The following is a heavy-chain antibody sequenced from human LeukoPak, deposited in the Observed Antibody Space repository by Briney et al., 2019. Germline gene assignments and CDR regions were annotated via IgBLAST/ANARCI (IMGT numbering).Heavy chain of an antibody. J-gene: IGHJ3*02. D-gene: IGHD2-15*01. CDR2: INHSGST. Sequence: KPSETLSLTCAVYGGSFSGYYWSWIRQPPGKGLEWIGEINHSGSTNYNPSLKSRVTISVDTSKNQFSLKLSSVTAADTAVYYCARDPPSCSGGSCYDAFDIWGQGTMVTVSS. CDR3: ARDPPSCSGGSCYDAFDI. V-gene: IGHV4-34*01. CDR1: GGSFSGYY.